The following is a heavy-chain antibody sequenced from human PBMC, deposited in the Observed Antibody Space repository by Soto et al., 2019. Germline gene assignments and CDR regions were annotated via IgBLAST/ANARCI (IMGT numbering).Heavy chain of an antibody. CDR1: GYTFTSYG. V-gene: IGHV1-18*01. D-gene: IGHD1-1*01. CDR3: ARDEAYKWNDGGWFDP. Sequence: QVQLVQSGAEVKKPGASVKVSCKASGYTFTSYGISWVRQASVQGLEWMGWISAYNGNTKYAQKLQGRVTITTDTPTSTAYMELRSLRSDDTAVYYCARDEAYKWNDGGWFDPWGQGTLVTVSS. J-gene: IGHJ5*02. CDR2: ISAYNGNT.